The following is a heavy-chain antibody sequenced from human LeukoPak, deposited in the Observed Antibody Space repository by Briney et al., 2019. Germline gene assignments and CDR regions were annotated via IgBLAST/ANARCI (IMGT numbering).Heavy chain of an antibody. CDR1: GYTFTSYD. J-gene: IGHJ4*02. CDR3: ARFLGWYVEGFDY. D-gene: IGHD6-19*01. V-gene: IGHV1-8*01. CDR2: INPNSGNT. Sequence: ASVKVSCKASGYTFTSYDINWLRQATGQGLAWMGWINPNSGNTGYAQKFQGRVTMTRNTSISTAYMELSSLRSEDTAVYYCARFLGWYVEGFDYWGQGTLVTVSS.